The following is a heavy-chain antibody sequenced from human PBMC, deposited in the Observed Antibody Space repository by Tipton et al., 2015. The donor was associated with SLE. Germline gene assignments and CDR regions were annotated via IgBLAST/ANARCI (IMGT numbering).Heavy chain of an antibody. Sequence: SLRLSCPGSGFTFSNYDMSWARQAPGKGLEWVSAISGSGGSTYYADPVKGRFAISRDNSKNTLFLQMDSLRAEDTAVYYCAKEAAYGSGSCYGSWGQGTLVTVSS. CDR2: ISGSGGST. D-gene: IGHD3-10*01. J-gene: IGHJ5*02. CDR1: GFTFSNYD. V-gene: IGHV3-23*01. CDR3: AKEAAYGSGSCYGS.